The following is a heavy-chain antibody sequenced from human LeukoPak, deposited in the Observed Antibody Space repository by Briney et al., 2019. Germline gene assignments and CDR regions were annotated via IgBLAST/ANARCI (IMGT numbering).Heavy chain of an antibody. CDR1: GGSISSYY. Sequence: SETLSLTCTVSGGSISSYYWSWIRQPPGKGLEWIGYIYYSGSTNYNPSLKSRVTISVDTSKNQFSLKLSSVTAADTAVYYCARVQPPYGGNSPPSYYYYGMDVWGQGTTVTVSS. D-gene: IGHD4-23*01. CDR2: IYYSGST. CDR3: ARVQPPYGGNSPPSYYYYGMDV. J-gene: IGHJ6*02. V-gene: IGHV4-59*01.